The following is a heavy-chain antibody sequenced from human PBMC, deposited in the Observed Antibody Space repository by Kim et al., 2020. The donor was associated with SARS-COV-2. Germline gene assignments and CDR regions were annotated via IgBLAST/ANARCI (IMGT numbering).Heavy chain of an antibody. Sequence: SVKVSCKASGGTFSSYAISWVRQAPGQGLEWMGGIIPIFGTANYAQKFQGRVTITADESTSTAYMELSSLRSEDTAVYYCAREKRRDPNDNSPKRNHNSFDYWGQGTLVTVSS. D-gene: IGHD1-1*01. CDR1: GGTFSSYA. CDR3: AREKRRDPNDNSPKRNHNSFDY. J-gene: IGHJ4*02. CDR2: IIPIFGTA. V-gene: IGHV1-69*13.